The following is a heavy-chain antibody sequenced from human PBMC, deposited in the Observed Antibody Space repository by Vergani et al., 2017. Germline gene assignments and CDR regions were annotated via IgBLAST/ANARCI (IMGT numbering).Heavy chain of an antibody. CDR3: ARVWTTVTFDAFDI. D-gene: IGHD4-17*01. CDR1: GYTFSNYY. Sequence: QVQVVQSGAEVKKSGASVKVSCKTSGYTFSNYYMHWVRQAPGQGLEWMGIINPSGGHTNYAQKFQGRVTMTRDTSTSTVYMELSSLRSDDTAVYYCARVWTTVTFDAFDIWGQGTMVTVSS. J-gene: IGHJ3*02. CDR2: INPSGGHT. V-gene: IGHV1-46*01.